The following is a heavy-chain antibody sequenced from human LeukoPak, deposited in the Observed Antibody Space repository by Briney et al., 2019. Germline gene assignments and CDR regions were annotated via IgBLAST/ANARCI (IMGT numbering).Heavy chain of an antibody. J-gene: IGHJ4*02. CDR2: ISSSSSSI. Sequence: GGSWDSPSPASGFTFSGIAITWARQAPGKGRECLSYISSSSSSIYYADSVRGRFTISRDNAKNSRHLQMNSLRVEDTAVYYCARLAAPGTLALYCFDYWGQGTLVTVSS. CDR3: ARLAAPGTLALYCFDY. CDR1: GFTFSGIA. V-gene: IGHV3-48*01. D-gene: IGHD6-13*01.